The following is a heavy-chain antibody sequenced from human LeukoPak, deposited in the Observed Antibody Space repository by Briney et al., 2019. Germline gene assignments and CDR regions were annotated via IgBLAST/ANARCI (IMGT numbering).Heavy chain of an antibody. J-gene: IGHJ3*02. CDR1: GYTFTSYD. CDR3: ARGGKRRGLHYFDSSGSSDAFDI. D-gene: IGHD3-22*01. Sequence: GASVKVSCKASGYTFTSYDINWVRQATGQGLEWMGWMNPNSGNTGYAQKFQGRVTITRNTSISTAYMELSRLRSDDTAVYCCARGGKRRGLHYFDSSGSSDAFDIWGQGTMVTVSS. CDR2: MNPNSGNT. V-gene: IGHV1-8*03.